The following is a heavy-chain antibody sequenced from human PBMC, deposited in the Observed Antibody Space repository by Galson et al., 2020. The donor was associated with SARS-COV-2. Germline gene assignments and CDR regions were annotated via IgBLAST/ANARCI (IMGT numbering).Heavy chain of an antibody. CDR3: ARDGITYYYGSGGVPIYYYYYGMDV. CDR1: GYTFTGYY. CDR2: INPNSGGP. V-gene: IGHV1-2*02. D-gene: IGHD3-10*01. J-gene: IGHJ6*02. Sequence: ASVKDSCKDSGYTFTGYYMHWVRQAPGQGLEWMGWINPNSGGPNYAQKFQGRATMTRDPSLSTAYMELTRLRSGDTAGYYCARDGITYYYGSGGVPIYYYYYGMDVWGQGTTVTVSS.